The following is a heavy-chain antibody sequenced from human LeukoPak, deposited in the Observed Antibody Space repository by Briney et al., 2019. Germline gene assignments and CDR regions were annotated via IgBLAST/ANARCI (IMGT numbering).Heavy chain of an antibody. CDR2: INHSGST. CDR1: GGSFSGYY. CDR3: ARIYYYNGMDV. Sequence: SETLSLTRAVCGGSFSGYYWSWIRQPPGKGLEWIGEINHSGSTNYNPSLKSRVIISVDTSKNQFSLKLSSVTAADTAVYYCARIYYYNGMDVWGQGTTVTVSS. J-gene: IGHJ6*02. V-gene: IGHV4-34*01.